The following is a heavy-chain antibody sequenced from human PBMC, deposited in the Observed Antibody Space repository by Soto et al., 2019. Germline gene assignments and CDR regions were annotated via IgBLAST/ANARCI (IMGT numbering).Heavy chain of an antibody. CDR1: GYSFTNND. CDR3: ERMATFGSLNWFDP. Sequence: ASVKFSCEASGYSFTNNDVTWLRQANGQGLEWMGWMNPGSGDTGYAQKFQRRVTMTRDISIATAYMELSSLRSEDTAIYYYERMATFGSLNWFDPWGQGTLVTVSS. D-gene: IGHD3-16*01. V-gene: IGHV1-8*01. J-gene: IGHJ5*02. CDR2: MNPGSGDT.